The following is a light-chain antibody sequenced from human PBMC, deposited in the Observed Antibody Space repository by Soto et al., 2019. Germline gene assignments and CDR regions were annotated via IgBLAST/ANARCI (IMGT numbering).Light chain of an antibody. V-gene: IGKV3-20*01. Sequence: EIVLTQAPGTLALAPVEGATLSCRASQSVSSTYLAWYQQKAGQAPRLLIYDASSRATGIPDRFSGSGSGTDFTLTISRLEPEDFAVYYCQQYGSSPQTFGQGTKVDIK. J-gene: IGKJ1*01. CDR1: QSVSSTY. CDR3: QQYGSSPQT. CDR2: DAS.